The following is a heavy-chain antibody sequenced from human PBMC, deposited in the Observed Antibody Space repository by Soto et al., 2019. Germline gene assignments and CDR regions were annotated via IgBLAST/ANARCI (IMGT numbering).Heavy chain of an antibody. CDR3: AREGGYCNGGGCRYFDY. CDR1: GFTFSTYS. V-gene: IGHV3-21*01. CDR2: INTASYI. Sequence: EVLLVESGGGLVKPGGSLRLSFAASGFTFSTYSRNWVRQAPGKGLEWVSSINTASYIYYADSVKGRFTISRDDAKNSLYLQMNSLRDEDTAVYYCAREGGYCNGGGCRYFDYWGQGTLVTVSS. J-gene: IGHJ4*02. D-gene: IGHD2-15*01.